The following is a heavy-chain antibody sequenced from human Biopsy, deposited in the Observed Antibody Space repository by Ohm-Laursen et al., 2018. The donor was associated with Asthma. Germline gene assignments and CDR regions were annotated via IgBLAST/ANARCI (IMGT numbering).Heavy chain of an antibody. CDR3: ARERMFFYDSSGYGAFDI. CDR2: ISPSGNT. J-gene: IGHJ3*02. D-gene: IGHD3-22*01. V-gene: IGHV4-30-2*01. Sequence: QTLSLTCAVSGGSVSSGNNSWTWIRQPPGKGLEWIGFISPSGNTYYSPSLKSRLTISVDRSKNQFSLRLSSVTAADTAIYYCARERMFFYDSSGYGAFDIWGQGTLVTVSS. CDR1: GGSVSSGNNS.